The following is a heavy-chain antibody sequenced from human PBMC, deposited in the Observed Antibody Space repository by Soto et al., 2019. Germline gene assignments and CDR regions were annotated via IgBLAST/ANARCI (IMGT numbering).Heavy chain of an antibody. Sequence: SVKVSCKASGVTFTSSAVQWVRQARGQRLEWIGWIVVGSGNTNYAQKFQERVTITRDMSTSTAYMELSSLRSEDTAVYYCAAVSSDFDAFDIWGQGTMVTVSS. J-gene: IGHJ3*02. CDR1: GVTFTSSA. V-gene: IGHV1-58*01. D-gene: IGHD3-10*01. CDR3: AAVSSDFDAFDI. CDR2: IVVGSGNT.